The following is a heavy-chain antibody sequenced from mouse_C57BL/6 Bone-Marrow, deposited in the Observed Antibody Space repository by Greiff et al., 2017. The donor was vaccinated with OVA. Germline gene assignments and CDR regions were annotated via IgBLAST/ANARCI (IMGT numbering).Heavy chain of an antibody. Sequence: VQLQQPGAELVKPGASVKMSCKASGYTFTSYWITWVKQRPGQGLEWIGDIYPGSGSPNYNEKFKSKATLTVDTASSTAYMQLSSLTSEDSAVYYCARSRSPSDYWGQGTTLTVSS. CDR2: IYPGSGSP. V-gene: IGHV1-55*01. CDR3: ARSRSPSDY. CDR1: GYTFTSYW. J-gene: IGHJ2*01.